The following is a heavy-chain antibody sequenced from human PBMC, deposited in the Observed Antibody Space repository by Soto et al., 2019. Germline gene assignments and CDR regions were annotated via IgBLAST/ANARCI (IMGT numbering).Heavy chain of an antibody. CDR3: TTAGSGGNYDILTGGPYYYYGMDV. CDR2: IKSKTDGGTT. V-gene: IGHV3-15*07. Sequence: GGSLRLSCAASGFTFSNAWMNWVRQAPGKGLEWVGRIKSKTDGGTTDYAAPVKDRFTISRDDSKNTLYLQMNSLKTEDTAVYYCTTAGSGGNYDILTGGPYYYYGMDVWGQGTTVTVSS. CDR1: GFTFSNAW. D-gene: IGHD3-9*01. J-gene: IGHJ6*02.